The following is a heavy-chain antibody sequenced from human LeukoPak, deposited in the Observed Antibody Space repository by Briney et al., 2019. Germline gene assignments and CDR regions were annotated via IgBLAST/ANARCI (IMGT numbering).Heavy chain of an antibody. Sequence: GGSLRLSCAASGFTFSSYSMNWVRQAPGKGLEWVSYISSSSSTIYYADSVKGRFTISRDNAKNSLYLQMNSLRAEDTAVYYCARDPHFSYSSSWYNFDYWGQGTLVTVSS. CDR3: ARDPHFSYSSSWYNFDY. CDR1: GFTFSSYS. D-gene: IGHD6-13*01. V-gene: IGHV3-48*01. CDR2: ISSSSSTI. J-gene: IGHJ4*02.